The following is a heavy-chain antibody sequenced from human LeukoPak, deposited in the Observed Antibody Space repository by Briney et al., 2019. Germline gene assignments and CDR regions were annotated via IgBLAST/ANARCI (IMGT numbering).Heavy chain of an antibody. J-gene: IGHJ6*02. CDR2: GSQSGATT. CDR3: ARVERLRLGELSAPWAMDV. D-gene: IGHD3-16*02. V-gene: IGHV3-48*03. Sequence: GGSLRLSCAASGFTFSSYEIQWVRQAPGKGLEWISYGSQSGATTYFADSVKGRFIISRDNAKNSLYMQMNSLRAEDTAVYYCARVERLRLGELSAPWAMDVWGQGTTATVSS. CDR1: GFTFSSYE.